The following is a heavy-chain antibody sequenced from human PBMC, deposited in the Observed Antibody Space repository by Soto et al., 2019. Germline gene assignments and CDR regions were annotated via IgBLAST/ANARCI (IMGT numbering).Heavy chain of an antibody. D-gene: IGHD5-18*01. CDR2: IKSKTDGGTT. V-gene: IGHV3-15*01. CDR1: GFTFSNAW. CDR3: TTDNWNTAMDIFDY. Sequence: SGGSLRLSCAASGFTFSNAWMSWVRQAPGKGLEWVGRIKSKTDGGTTDYAAPVKGRFTISRDDSKNTLYLQMNSLKTEDTAVYYCTTDNWNTAMDIFDYWGQGTLVTVSS. J-gene: IGHJ4*02.